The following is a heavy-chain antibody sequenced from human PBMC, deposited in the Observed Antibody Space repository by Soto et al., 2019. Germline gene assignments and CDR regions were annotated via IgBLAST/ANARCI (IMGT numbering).Heavy chain of an antibody. J-gene: IGHJ4*02. CDR3: ATETSVRTLDY. CDR1: GGSISSSSYY. Sequence: SETLSLTCAVSGGSISSSSYYWGWIRQPPGKGLEWIGSIYYSGSTYYNPSLKSRVTISVDTSKNQFSLKLSSVTAADTAVYYCATETSVRTLDYWGQGTLVTISS. V-gene: IGHV4-39*01. CDR2: IYYSGST.